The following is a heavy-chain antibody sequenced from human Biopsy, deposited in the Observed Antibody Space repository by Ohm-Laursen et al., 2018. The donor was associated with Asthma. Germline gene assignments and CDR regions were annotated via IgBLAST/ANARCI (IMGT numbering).Heavy chain of an antibody. J-gene: IGHJ5*02. D-gene: IGHD3-9*01. V-gene: IGHV2-5*02. Sequence: TQTLPLTCSFPGFSLRTPGVAVGWIRQSPGKALEWLALIYWDDYNLFRPSLKRRLTITKDPSKNQVVLTMTKMDPVDSGTYYCALSQDSGFDDHSPSWFDPWGQGTLVTVSS. CDR2: IYWDDYN. CDR3: ALSQDSGFDDHSPSWFDP. CDR1: GFSLRTPGVA.